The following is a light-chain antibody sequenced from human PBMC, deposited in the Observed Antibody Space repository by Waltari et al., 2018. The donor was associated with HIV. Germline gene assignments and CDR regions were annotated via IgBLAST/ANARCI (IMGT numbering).Light chain of an antibody. J-gene: IGKJ1*01. Sequence: EIVMTQSPATLSVSPGERVTLSCAASESVSTNLAWFQQQPGQSPRLLIYGASLRATGVPARFGASGAKTDFTFSISALQSEDVAVYYCQQYKSWPRTFGQGTKVEVK. CDR3: QQYKSWPRT. CDR2: GAS. CDR1: ESVSTN. V-gene: IGKV3-15*01.